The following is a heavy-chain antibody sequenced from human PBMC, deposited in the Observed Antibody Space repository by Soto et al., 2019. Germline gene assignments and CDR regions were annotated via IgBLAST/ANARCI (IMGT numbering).Heavy chain of an antibody. CDR3: ARDLNNYYDSSGYSFDY. CDR2: ISSSSSYI. CDR1: GFTFSSYS. V-gene: IGHV3-21*01. J-gene: IGHJ4*02. Sequence: GGSLRLSCAASGFTFSSYSMNWVRQAPGKGLEWVSSISSSSSYIYYADSVEGRFTISRDNAKNSLYLQMNSLRAEDTAVYYCARDLNNYYDSSGYSFDYWGQGTLVTVAS. D-gene: IGHD3-22*01.